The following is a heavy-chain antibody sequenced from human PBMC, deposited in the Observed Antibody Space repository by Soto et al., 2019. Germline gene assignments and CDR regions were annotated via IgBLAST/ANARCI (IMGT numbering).Heavy chain of an antibody. J-gene: IGHJ4*02. CDR3: ARVRVIFGVVRMGYFDY. V-gene: IGHV3-7*01. D-gene: IGHD3-3*01. Sequence: GGSLRLSCAASGFTFSSYWMSWVRQAPGKGLEWVANIKQDGSEKYYVDSVKGRFTISRDNAKNSLYLQMNSLRAEDTAVYYCARVRVIFGVVRMGYFDYWGQGTLVTVSS. CDR2: IKQDGSEK. CDR1: GFTFSSYW.